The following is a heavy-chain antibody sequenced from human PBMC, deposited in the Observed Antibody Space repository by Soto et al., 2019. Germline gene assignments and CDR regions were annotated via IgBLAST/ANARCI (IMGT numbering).Heavy chain of an antibody. CDR1: GDSVSTSTAS. CDR2: TLYRSKWYN. J-gene: IGHJ6*02. V-gene: IGHV6-1*01. Sequence: SQTLSLTCVISGDSVSTSTASWSWIRQSPSRGLEWLGRTLYRSKWYNEYAVSVKSRITFNSDTSKNQISLHLNSVTPDDTAVYYCARDHGKTLKYPQAMDVWGQGTTVTVSS. CDR3: ARDHGKTLKYPQAMDV. D-gene: IGHD1-1*01.